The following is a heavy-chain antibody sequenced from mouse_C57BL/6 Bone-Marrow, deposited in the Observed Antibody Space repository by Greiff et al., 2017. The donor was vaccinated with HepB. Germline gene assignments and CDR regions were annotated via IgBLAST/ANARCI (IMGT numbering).Heavy chain of an antibody. V-gene: IGHV1-63*01. J-gene: IGHJ3*01. CDR1: GYTFTNYW. CDR2: IYPGGGYT. Sequence: QVQLQQSGAELVRPGTSVKMSCQASGYTFTNYWIGWAKQRPGHGLEWIGDIYPGGGYTNYNEKFKGKATLTADKSSSTAYMQFSSLTSEDSAIYYCAVYYDYAWFAYWGQGTLVTVSA. D-gene: IGHD2-4*01. CDR3: AVYYDYAWFAY.